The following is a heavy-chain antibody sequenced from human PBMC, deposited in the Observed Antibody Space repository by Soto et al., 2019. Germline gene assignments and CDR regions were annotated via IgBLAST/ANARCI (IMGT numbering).Heavy chain of an antibody. D-gene: IGHD2-15*01. CDR2: FDPEDGET. V-gene: IGHV1-24*01. Sequence: ASVKVSCEVCGDRLTELSMHWVRQSPGKGLEWMGGFDPEDGETIYAQKFQGRVTMTEDTSTDTAYMELSSLRSEDTAVYYCATDPVVAPTLAQHSCGHGTPVTVSS. CDR3: ATDPVVAPTLAQHS. CDR1: GDRLTELS. J-gene: IGHJ5*01.